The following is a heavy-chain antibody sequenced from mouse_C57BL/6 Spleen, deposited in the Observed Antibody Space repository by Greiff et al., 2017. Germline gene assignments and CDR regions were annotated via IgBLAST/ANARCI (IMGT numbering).Heavy chain of an antibody. CDR2: ILPGSGST. Sequence: QVQLQQSGAELMKPGASVKLSCKATGYTFTGYWIEWVKQRPGHGLEWIGEILPGSGSTNYNEKFKGKATFTADTSSNTANMQLSSLTTEDSAIYYCARPIITTVVEGGFAYWGQGTLVTVSA. J-gene: IGHJ3*01. CDR3: ARPIITTVVEGGFAY. V-gene: IGHV1-9*01. D-gene: IGHD1-1*01. CDR1: GYTFTGYW.